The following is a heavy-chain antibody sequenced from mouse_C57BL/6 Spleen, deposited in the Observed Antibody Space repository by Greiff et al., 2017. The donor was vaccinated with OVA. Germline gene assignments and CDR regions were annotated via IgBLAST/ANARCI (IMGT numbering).Heavy chain of an antibody. Sequence: QVQLQQSGAELVRPGTSVKVPCKASGYAFTNYLIEWVKQRPGQGLEWIGVINPGSGGTNYNEKFKGKATLTADKSSSTAYMQLSSLTSEDSAVYFCARGLPFAYWGQGTLVTVSA. D-gene: IGHD5-5*01. CDR3: ARGLPFAY. CDR2: INPGSGGT. V-gene: IGHV1-54*01. J-gene: IGHJ3*01. CDR1: GYAFTNYL.